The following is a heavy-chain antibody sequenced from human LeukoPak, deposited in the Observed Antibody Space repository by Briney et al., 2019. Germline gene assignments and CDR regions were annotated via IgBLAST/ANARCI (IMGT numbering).Heavy chain of an antibody. D-gene: IGHD5-18*01. CDR1: GFTFSSYT. CDR2: ISSSSSYI. J-gene: IGHJ6*02. CDR3: ARRWIQNSHYYYGMDV. Sequence: KSGGSLRLSCAASGFTFSSYTMNWVRQAPGKGLEWVSCISSSSSYIYYADSVKGRFTISRDNAKNSLYLQMNSLRAEDTAVYYCARRWIQNSHYYYGMDVWGQGTTVTVSS. V-gene: IGHV3-21*01.